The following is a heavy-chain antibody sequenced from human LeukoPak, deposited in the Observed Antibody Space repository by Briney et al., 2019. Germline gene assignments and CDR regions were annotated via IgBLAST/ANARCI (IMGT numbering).Heavy chain of an antibody. V-gene: IGHV1-69*02. CDR3: ARGDQSYWFDP. J-gene: IGHJ5*02. D-gene: IGHD2-21*02. Sequence: SVKVSCKASGGTFSSYTISWVRQAPGQGLEWMGRIIPILGIANYAQKFQGRVTITADKSTSTAYMVLSSLRSEDTAVYYCARGDQSYWFDPWGQGTLVTVSS. CDR1: GGTFSSYT. CDR2: IIPILGIA.